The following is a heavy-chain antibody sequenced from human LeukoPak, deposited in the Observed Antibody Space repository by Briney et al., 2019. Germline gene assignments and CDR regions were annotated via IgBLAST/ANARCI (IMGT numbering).Heavy chain of an antibody. J-gene: IGHJ4*02. Sequence: SETLSLTCTVSGGSISSYYWGWIRQPPGKGLEWIGSIYYSGSTYYNPSLKSRVTISVDTSKNQFSLKLSSVTAADTAVYYCARALNTYYYDSSGYYYLYYFDYWGQGTLVTVSS. CDR1: GGSISSYY. CDR2: IYYSGST. CDR3: ARALNTYYYDSSGYYYLYYFDY. D-gene: IGHD3-22*01. V-gene: IGHV4-39*01.